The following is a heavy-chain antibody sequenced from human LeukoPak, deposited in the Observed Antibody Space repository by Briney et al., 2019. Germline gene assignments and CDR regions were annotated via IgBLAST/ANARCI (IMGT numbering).Heavy chain of an antibody. D-gene: IGHD4-17*01. V-gene: IGHV4-59*01. Sequence: QASETLSLTCTVSGGSISSYYWSWIRQPPGKGLEWIGYIYYSGSTNYNPSLKSRVTISVDTSKNQFSLKLSSVTAADTAVYYCAYGDYEYYFDYWGQGTLVTVSS. CDR2: IYYSGST. J-gene: IGHJ4*02. CDR1: GGSISSYY. CDR3: AYGDYEYYFDY.